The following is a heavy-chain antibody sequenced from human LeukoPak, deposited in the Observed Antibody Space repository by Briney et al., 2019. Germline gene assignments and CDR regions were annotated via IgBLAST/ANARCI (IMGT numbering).Heavy chain of an antibody. V-gene: IGHV3-30-3*01. J-gene: IGHJ3*02. Sequence: GGSLRLSCAASGFTFSSYAMHWVRQAPGKGLEWMAVISYDGSNKYYADSVKGRFTISRDNSKNTLYLQMNSLRAEDTAVYYCARTGIAVAGTGDAFDIWGQGTMVTVSS. CDR1: GFTFSSYA. CDR2: ISYDGSNK. CDR3: ARTGIAVAGTGDAFDI. D-gene: IGHD6-19*01.